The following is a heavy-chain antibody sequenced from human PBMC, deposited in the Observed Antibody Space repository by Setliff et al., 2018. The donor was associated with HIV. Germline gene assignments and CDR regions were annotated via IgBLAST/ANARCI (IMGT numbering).Heavy chain of an antibody. CDR3: ASGEYSYGYRFDY. V-gene: IGHV4-59*01. CDR1: GGSISSYY. D-gene: IGHD5-18*01. Sequence: TLSLTCTVSGGSISSYYWSWIRQPPGKGLEWIGYLYYSGSTNYNPSLKSRVTISVDTSKNHFSLKLSSVTAADTAVYYCASGEYSYGYRFDYWGQGTLVTVSS. J-gene: IGHJ4*02. CDR2: LYYSGST.